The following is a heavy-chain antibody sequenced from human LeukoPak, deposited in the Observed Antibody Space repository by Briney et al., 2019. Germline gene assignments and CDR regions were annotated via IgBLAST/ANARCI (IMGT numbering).Heavy chain of an antibody. D-gene: IGHD5-18*01. V-gene: IGHV3-23*01. CDR3: AKGRGYSYGYIDY. Sequence: GGSLRLSCAASGFTFSSYGMSWVRQAPGKGLEWVSAISGSGGSTYYADSVKGRFTISRDNSKNTLYLQMNSLRAEDTAVYYCAKGRGYSYGYIDYWGQGTLVTVSS. CDR2: ISGSGGST. CDR1: GFTFSSYG. J-gene: IGHJ4*02.